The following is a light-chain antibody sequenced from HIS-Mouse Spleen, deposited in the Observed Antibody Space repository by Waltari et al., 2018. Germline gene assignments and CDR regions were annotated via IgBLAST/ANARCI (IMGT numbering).Light chain of an antibody. CDR1: SSDVGSYNL. Sequence: QSALTQPASVSVSPGQSITISRTGTSSDVGSYNLVSWYQQHPGKAPKLMIYEGSKRPSGVSNRFSGSKSGNTASLTISGLQAEDEADYYCCSYAGSSTWVFGGGTKLTVL. CDR3: CSYAGSSTWV. V-gene: IGLV2-23*01. CDR2: EGS. J-gene: IGLJ3*02.